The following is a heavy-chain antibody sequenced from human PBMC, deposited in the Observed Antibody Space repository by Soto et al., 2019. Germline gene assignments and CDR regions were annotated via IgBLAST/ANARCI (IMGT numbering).Heavy chain of an antibody. CDR2: ISNSGST. J-gene: IGHJ4*02. V-gene: IGHV4-31*03. CDR1: GGSISSSDYY. Sequence: SETLSLTCTVSGGSISSSDYYWSWIRQHPGKGLEWIGYISNSGSTYSNPSLESRVTISLDTSKNQFSLRLTSLTAADTAVYYCARDLGSEQWFFDSWGQGTLGTVPQ. D-gene: IGHD6-19*01. CDR3: ARDLGSEQWFFDS.